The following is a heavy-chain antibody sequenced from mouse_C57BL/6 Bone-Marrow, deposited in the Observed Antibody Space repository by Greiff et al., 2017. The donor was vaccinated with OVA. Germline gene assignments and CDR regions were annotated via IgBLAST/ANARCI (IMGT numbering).Heavy chain of an antibody. D-gene: IGHD4-1*01. V-gene: IGHV14-2*01. CDR3: ARGAGPTWFAY. CDR1: GFNFKDYY. CDR2: IDPEDGET. J-gene: IGHJ3*01. Sequence: EVQVVESGAELVKPGASVKLSCTASGFNFKDYYMHWVKQRPEQGLEWIGRIDPEDGETKYAPKFQGKATITADTSSNTAYLQLSSLTSEDTAVYYCARGAGPTWFAYWGQGTLVTVSA.